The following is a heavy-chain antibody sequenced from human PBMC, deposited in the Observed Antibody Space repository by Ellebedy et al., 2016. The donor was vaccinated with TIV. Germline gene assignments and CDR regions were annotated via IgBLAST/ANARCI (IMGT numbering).Heavy chain of an antibody. CDR1: GGSISSSNW. Sequence: MPSETLSLTCAVSGGSISSSNWWSWVRQPPGKGLEWIGEIYHSGSTNYNPSLKSRVTITVDKSKNQFSLKPSSVTAADPAVYYCARAGGLHSNPPEYWGQGTLVTVSS. V-gene: IGHV4-4*02. CDR3: ARAGGLHSNPPEY. D-gene: IGHD3-16*01. J-gene: IGHJ4*02. CDR2: IYHSGST.